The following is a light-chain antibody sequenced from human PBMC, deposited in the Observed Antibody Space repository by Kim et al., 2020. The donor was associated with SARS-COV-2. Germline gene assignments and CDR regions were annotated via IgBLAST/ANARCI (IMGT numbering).Light chain of an antibody. V-gene: IGKV3-15*01. CDR2: GAS. J-gene: IGKJ4*01. CDR3: HQYNNWPLT. Sequence: MSPGERATLSCRASQSVSSNLAWYQQKPGQAPRLLIHGASTRATGIPARFSGSGSGTQFTLTISSLQSVDFAVYYCHQYNNWPLTFGGGTKVDIK. CDR1: QSVSSN.